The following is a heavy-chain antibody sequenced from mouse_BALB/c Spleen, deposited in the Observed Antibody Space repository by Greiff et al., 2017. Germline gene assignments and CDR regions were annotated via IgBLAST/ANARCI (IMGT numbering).Heavy chain of an antibody. V-gene: IGHV1-31*01. Sequence: DVQLQESGPELVKPGASVKISCKASGYSFTGYYMHWVKQSHVKSLEWIGRINPYNGATSYNQNFKDKASLTVDKSSSTAYMELHSLTSEDSAVYYCAREEAYYGNSYAMDYWGQGTSVTVSS. J-gene: IGHJ4*01. CDR1: GYSFTGYY. CDR2: INPYNGAT. CDR3: AREEAYYGNSYAMDY. D-gene: IGHD2-10*01.